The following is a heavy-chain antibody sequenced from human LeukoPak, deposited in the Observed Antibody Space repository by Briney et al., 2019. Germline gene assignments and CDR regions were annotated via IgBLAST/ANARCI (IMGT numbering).Heavy chain of an antibody. V-gene: IGHV3-23*01. D-gene: IGHD4-23*01. J-gene: IGHJ4*02. CDR2: ISSGGGNT. CDR3: ARDIGGKRGFDY. CDR1: GLPFGSYA. Sequence: GGSLRLSCVASGLPFGSYAMNWVRQAPGKGLEWVSGISSGGGNTYDADSVKGRFTISRDNSKNTVFMHMNSLRAEDTAVYYCARDIGGKRGFDYWGQGTLVTVSS.